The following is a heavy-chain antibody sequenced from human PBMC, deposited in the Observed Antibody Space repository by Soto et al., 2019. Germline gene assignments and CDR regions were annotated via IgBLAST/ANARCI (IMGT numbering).Heavy chain of an antibody. J-gene: IGHJ6*02. V-gene: IGHV4-61*01. D-gene: IGHD3-3*01. CDR3: VRAEFWKYEGDYCYGMDV. Sequence: SETXSLTCTVSGGSVSSGRYYWSWIRQPPGKGLEWIGYISFSGSTSYNPSLKSRVTISVDTSKNQFSLNLSSVTAADTAVYFCVRAEFWKYEGDYCYGMDVWGQGTTVTVSS. CDR1: GGSVSSGRYY. CDR2: ISFSGST.